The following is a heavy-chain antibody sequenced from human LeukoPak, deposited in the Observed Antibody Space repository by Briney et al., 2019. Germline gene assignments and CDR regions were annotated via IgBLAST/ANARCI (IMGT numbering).Heavy chain of an antibody. Sequence: PGGSLRLSCAASGFSFDDNAMHWVRQAPGKGLECVSLITGDGITTYYADSVKGRFTISRDSSKNSLYLQMNSLTTEDTALYYCAKDDGTTAFWYFDLWGRGTLGTVSS. CDR2: ITGDGITT. CDR3: AKDDGTTAFWYFDL. V-gene: IGHV3-43*02. D-gene: IGHD1-7*01. J-gene: IGHJ2*01. CDR1: GFSFDDNA.